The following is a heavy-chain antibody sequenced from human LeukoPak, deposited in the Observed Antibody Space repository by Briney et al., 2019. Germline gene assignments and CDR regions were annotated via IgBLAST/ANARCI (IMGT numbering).Heavy chain of an antibody. CDR1: GYSFTSYW. J-gene: IGHJ6*03. CDR3: ARHKGWSYHYYCYMDV. V-gene: IGHV5-51*01. Sequence: PGESLKISCKGSGYSFTSYWIGWVRQMPGKGLEWMGIIYPGDSDTRYSPSFQGQVTISADKSISTAYLQWSSLKASDTAMYYCARHKGWSYHYYCYMDVWGKGTTVTVSS. CDR2: IYPGDSDT. D-gene: IGHD2-15*01.